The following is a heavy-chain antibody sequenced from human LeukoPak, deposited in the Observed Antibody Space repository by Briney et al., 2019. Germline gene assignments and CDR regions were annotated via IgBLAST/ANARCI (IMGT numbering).Heavy chain of an antibody. CDR2: IRYDGSNK. D-gene: IGHD1-1*01. J-gene: IGHJ4*02. CDR3: ARDILETYGY. Sequence: GGSLRLSCAASGFTFSSYGMHWVRQAPGKGLEWVAFIRYDGSNKYYADSVKGRFTISRDNSKNTLYLQMNSLRAEDTAVYYCARDILETYGYWGQGTLVTVSS. V-gene: IGHV3-30*02. CDR1: GFTFSSYG.